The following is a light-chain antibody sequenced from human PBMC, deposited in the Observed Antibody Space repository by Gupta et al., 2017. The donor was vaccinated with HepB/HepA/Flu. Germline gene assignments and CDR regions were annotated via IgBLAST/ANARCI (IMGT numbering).Light chain of an antibody. J-gene: IGKJ1*01. CDR1: QSISSW. Sequence: DIQMTQPPSTLSASVGDRVTITCRASQSISSWLAWYQQKPGKAPKLLIYKASSLERGVPSRFSGSGSGTEFTLTISSLQPEDFESYYCQQYNSSSPRWTFGQGTKVEIK. V-gene: IGKV1-5*03. CDR3: QQYNSSSPRWT. CDR2: KAS.